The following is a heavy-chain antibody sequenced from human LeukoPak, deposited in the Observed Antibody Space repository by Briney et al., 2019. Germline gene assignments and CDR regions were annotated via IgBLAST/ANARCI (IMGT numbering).Heavy chain of an antibody. Sequence: PGGSLRLSCPASGFTFSNYAMNWVRQAPGKGLEWVSSITGNGVSAYYADSVRGRFTISRDSSRNTLFLQMNSLIADDTAVYYCARAINFWYFDLWGRGTLVTVSS. CDR3: ARAINFWYFDL. CDR2: ITGNGVSA. D-gene: IGHD1-1*01. V-gene: IGHV3-23*01. J-gene: IGHJ2*01. CDR1: GFTFSNYA.